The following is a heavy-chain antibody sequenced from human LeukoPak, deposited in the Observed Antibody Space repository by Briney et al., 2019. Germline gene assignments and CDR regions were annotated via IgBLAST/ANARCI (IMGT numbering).Heavy chain of an antibody. CDR1: GFTFSSYS. Sequence: GGSLRLSCAASGFTFSSYSMNWVRQAPGKGLEWVSSISSSSSYIYYADSVKGRFTISRDNAKNSLYLQMNSLRAEDTAVYYCARDRTIDGSGSYDYWGQGTLVTVSS. CDR3: ARDRTIDGSGSYDY. D-gene: IGHD3-10*01. V-gene: IGHV3-21*01. CDR2: ISSSSSYI. J-gene: IGHJ4*02.